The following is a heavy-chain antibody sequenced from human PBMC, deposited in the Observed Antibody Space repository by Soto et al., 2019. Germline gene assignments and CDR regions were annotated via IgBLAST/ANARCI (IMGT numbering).Heavy chain of an antibody. Sequence: PGRSLRLSCAASGFTIGSYAMTLVRQAPGKGMEWVSIISASGGSTYYADSVKGPFTISRDNSKNTLYLQMNRLRVEDTAVYYCAKDLESSGYYLGVFDIWGGGTKVTV. CDR3: AKDLESSGYYLGVFDI. V-gene: IGHV3-23*01. J-gene: IGHJ3*02. D-gene: IGHD3-22*01. CDR1: GFTIGSYA. CDR2: ISASGGST.